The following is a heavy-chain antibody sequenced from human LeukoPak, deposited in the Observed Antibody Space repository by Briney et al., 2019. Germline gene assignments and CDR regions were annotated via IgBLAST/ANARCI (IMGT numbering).Heavy chain of an antibody. CDR1: GFTFSNYG. V-gene: IGHV3-30*18. Sequence: PGGSLRLSCAASGFTFSNYGMHWVRQAPGKGLEWVAVISYDGNNTYYADSVKGRFTVSRDNSRNTLYLQMNSLRTEDTAVYYCAKDPYSSGRKGAFEIWGQGTMVTVSS. CDR2: ISYDGNNT. D-gene: IGHD3-10*01. J-gene: IGHJ3*02. CDR3: AKDPYSSGRKGAFEI.